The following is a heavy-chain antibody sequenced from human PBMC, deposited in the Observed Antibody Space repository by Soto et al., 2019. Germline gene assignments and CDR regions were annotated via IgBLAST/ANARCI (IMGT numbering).Heavy chain of an antibody. J-gene: IGHJ1*01. Sequence: GGSLRLSCEVSGFTFSAYWIHWVRQVPGKGLIWVSRISDDGSTTTYADSVKGRFTISRDNAKNTLYLQMNSLRADDTGLYYCTRGPRVSSTGTGANWGQGTLVTVSS. V-gene: IGHV3-74*01. CDR1: GFTFSAYW. CDR3: TRGPRVSSTGTGAN. D-gene: IGHD1-1*01. CDR2: ISDDGSTT.